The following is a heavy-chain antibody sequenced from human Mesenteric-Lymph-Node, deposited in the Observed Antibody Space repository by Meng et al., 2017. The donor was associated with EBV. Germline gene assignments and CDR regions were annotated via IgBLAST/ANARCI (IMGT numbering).Heavy chain of an antibody. CDR3: VHTPTRTYFLGDY. D-gene: IGHD1-26*01. V-gene: IGHV2-5*02. J-gene: IGHJ4*02. CDR1: AFSLSTIGG. CDR2: IYWDGDD. Sequence: QIPLNESCPTLVKPTETLTLTCTFSAFSLSTIGGVALIRQPPGKALEWLALIYWDGDDRYSPSLKSRLTITKDTSKNQVVLTMTNMAPVDTATYYCVHTPTRTYFLGDYWGQGILVTVSS.